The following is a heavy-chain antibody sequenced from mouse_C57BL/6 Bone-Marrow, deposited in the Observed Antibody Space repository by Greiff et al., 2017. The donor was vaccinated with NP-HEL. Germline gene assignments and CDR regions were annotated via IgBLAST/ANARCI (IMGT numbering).Heavy chain of an antibody. D-gene: IGHD1-1*01. CDR3: ARGRFGIYYYGSTAMDY. J-gene: IGHJ4*01. Sequence: QVQLQQPGAELVKPGASVKLSCEASGYTFTSYWMHWVKQRPGRGLEWIGRIDPNSGGTKYNKKFKSKATLTVDKPSSTAYMQLSSLTSEDSAVYYCARGRFGIYYYGSTAMDYWGQGTSVTVSS. CDR2: IDPNSGGT. CDR1: GYTFTSYW. V-gene: IGHV1-72*01.